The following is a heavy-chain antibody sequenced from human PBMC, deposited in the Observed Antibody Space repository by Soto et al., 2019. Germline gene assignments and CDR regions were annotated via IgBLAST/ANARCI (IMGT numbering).Heavy chain of an antibody. V-gene: IGHV3-74*01. J-gene: IGHJ3*02. CDR2: INSDGTST. Sequence: DVQLVESGGGVVQPGGSLRLSCAASGFTFNNYWMHWVRQAPGKGLVWVSRINSDGTSTSYADYVKGRFTISRDNAKNTLNLHMNRPMAEDTAVYYCASHRWSGGSWWGGDAFDIWGQGRMVTVSS. D-gene: IGHD2-15*01. CDR3: ASHRWSGGSWWGGDAFDI. CDR1: GFTFNNYW.